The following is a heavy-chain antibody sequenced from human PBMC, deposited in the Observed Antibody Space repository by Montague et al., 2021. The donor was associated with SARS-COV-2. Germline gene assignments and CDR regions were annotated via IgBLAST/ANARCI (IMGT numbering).Heavy chain of an antibody. CDR2: IYSGRRP. V-gene: IGHV3-23*03. Sequence: SLRLSCAASGFTFDIYAMHWVRQAPGKGLEWLPTIYSGRRPSYSESVKGRFTISRDDSKKTFYLEINGLGAEDTAIYYCAKDFVRGERVLDIWGQGTVVTVSS. J-gene: IGHJ3*02. CDR1: GFTFDIYA. CDR3: AKDFVRGERVLDI. D-gene: IGHD3-16*02.